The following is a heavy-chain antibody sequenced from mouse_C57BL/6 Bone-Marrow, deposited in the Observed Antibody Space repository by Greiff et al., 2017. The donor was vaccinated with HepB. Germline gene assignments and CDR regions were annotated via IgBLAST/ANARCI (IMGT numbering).Heavy chain of an antibody. CDR2: IRNKANGYTT. D-gene: IGHD1-1*01. CDR3: ARGDYYGSSPYAMDY. V-gene: IGHV7-3*01. J-gene: IGHJ4*01. CDR1: GFTFTDYY. Sequence: EVMLVESGGGLVQPGGSLSLSCAASGFTFTDYYMSWVRQPPGKALEWLGFIRNKANGYTTEYSAPVKGRFTISRDNSQSILYLQMNALRAEDSATYYCARGDYYGSSPYAMDYWGQGTSVTVSS.